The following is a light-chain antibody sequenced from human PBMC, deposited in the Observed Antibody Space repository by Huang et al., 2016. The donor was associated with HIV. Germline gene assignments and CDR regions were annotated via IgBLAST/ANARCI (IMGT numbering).Light chain of an antibody. Sequence: DIVMTQSPDSLAVPLGERATINCKSSQSILYSSNKKNYLAWYQKKPGQPPKLLIYWAATRESGVPDRFSGSGSGTDFTLTISSLQAEDVAVYYCQQYYSTLITFGQGTRLEIK. V-gene: IGKV4-1*01. CDR3: QQYYSTLIT. J-gene: IGKJ5*01. CDR2: WAA. CDR1: QSILYSSNKKNY.